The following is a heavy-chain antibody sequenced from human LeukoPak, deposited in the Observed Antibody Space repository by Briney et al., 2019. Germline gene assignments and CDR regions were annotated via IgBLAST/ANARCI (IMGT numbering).Heavy chain of an antibody. J-gene: IGHJ5*02. CDR3: ARDSGIAAPRYWFDP. D-gene: IGHD6-13*01. CDR1: GFTFSDYY. V-gene: IGHV3-11*04. Sequence: GGSLRLSCAASGFTFSDYYMSWIRQAPGKGLEWVSYISSSGSTMYYADFVKGRFTISRDNAKNSLYLQMNSLRAEDTAVYYCARDSGIAAPRYWFDPWGQGTLVTVSS. CDR2: ISSSGSTM.